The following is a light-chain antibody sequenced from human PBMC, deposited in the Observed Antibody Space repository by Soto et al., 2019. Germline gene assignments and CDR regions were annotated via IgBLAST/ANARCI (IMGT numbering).Light chain of an antibody. CDR2: AAS. Sequence: EIVMTQSPATLSVSPGGRATLSCRASQSVTSNLAWYQQKPGQAPRLLIYAASTRATDIPARFTGSGSGTEFTLTISSLQSEDFAVDYCQQYNNWPRTFGQGTKVEI. CDR1: QSVTSN. J-gene: IGKJ1*01. V-gene: IGKV3-15*01. CDR3: QQYNNWPRT.